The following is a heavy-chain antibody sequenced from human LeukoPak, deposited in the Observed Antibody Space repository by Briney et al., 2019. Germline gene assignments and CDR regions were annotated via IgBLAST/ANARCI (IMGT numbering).Heavy chain of an antibody. V-gene: IGHV1-2*02. CDR1: GYTFTSYG. CDR3: ARALGDFWSPNDY. D-gene: IGHD3-3*01. CDR2: INPNSGGT. J-gene: IGHJ4*02. Sequence: GASVKVSCKASGYTFTSYGISWVRQAPGQGLEWMGWINPNSGGTNYAQKFQGRVTMTRDTSISTAYMELSRLRSDDTAVYYCARALGDFWSPNDYWGQGTLVTVSS.